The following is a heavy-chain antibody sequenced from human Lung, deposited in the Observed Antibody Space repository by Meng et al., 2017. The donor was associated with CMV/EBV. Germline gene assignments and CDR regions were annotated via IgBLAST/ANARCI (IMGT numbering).Heavy chain of an antibody. CDR2: IYPNSGGT. CDR3: ARDNDWVPDY. CDR1: GYRFTDHY. Sequence: ASVKVSCKASGYRFTDHYFHWVRQAPGQGLEWMGWIYPNSGGTHYAQKFQGRLTVTRDTSISTGYMELSSLGSDDTAVYYCARDNDWVPDYWGQGTLVTVSS. V-gene: IGHV1-2*02. D-gene: IGHD3-9*01. J-gene: IGHJ4*02.